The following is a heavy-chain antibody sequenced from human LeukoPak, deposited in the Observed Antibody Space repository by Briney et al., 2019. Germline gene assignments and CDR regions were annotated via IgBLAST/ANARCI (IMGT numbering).Heavy chain of an antibody. CDR1: GFTFSSYW. CDR3: ARDGGLHTNFDY. J-gene: IGHJ4*02. V-gene: IGHV3-7*01. D-gene: IGHD2-15*01. CDR2: TKPDGSAE. Sequence: PGGSLRLSCAASGFTFSSYWMSWVRQAPGKGLEWVANTKPDGSAEYYADSVRGRFSTSRDNANNLLYLQMNSLRAEDTAVYYCARDGGLHTNFDYWGQGTLVTVSS.